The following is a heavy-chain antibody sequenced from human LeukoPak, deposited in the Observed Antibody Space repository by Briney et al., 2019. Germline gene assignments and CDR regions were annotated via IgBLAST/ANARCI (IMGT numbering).Heavy chain of an antibody. CDR3: ARDKGSGYPHYYYGMDV. Sequence: SETLSLTCTVSGGSISNYYWSWIRQPPGKGLEWIGYIFYSGSTNYNPSLKSRVTISVDTSKNQFSLKLSSVTAADTAVYYCARDKGSGYPHYYYGMDVWGQGTTVTVSS. D-gene: IGHD3-3*01. V-gene: IGHV4-59*01. CDR2: IFYSGST. CDR1: GGSISNYY. J-gene: IGHJ6*02.